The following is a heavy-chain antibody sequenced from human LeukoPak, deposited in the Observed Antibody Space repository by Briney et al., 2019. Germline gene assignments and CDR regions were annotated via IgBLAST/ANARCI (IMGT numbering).Heavy chain of an antibody. J-gene: IGHJ4*02. Sequence: PSETLSLTCTVSGASITSYYYNWIRQTAGRGLEWIGRLYISGSTDYNPSLKSRVTISVDTSRNQFSLKMNSVTAADTAVYFCARDLSGSLYFDFWGPGVLVTVSS. CDR2: LYISGST. D-gene: IGHD3-10*01. CDR1: GASITSYY. CDR3: ARDLSGSLYFDF. V-gene: IGHV4-4*07.